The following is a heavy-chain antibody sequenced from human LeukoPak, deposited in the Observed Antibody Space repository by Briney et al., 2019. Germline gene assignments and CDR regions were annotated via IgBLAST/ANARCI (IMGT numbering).Heavy chain of an antibody. CDR1: GGSISSGSYY. V-gene: IGHV4-61*01. Sequence: SETLSLTCTVSGGSISSGSYYWSWIRQPPGKGLEWIGYIYYSGSTNYNPSLKSRVTISVDTSKNQFSLKLSSVTAADTAVYYCAITRAGYSYGYFNYWGQGTLVTVSS. J-gene: IGHJ4*02. CDR3: AITRAGYSYGYFNY. CDR2: IYYSGST. D-gene: IGHD5-18*01.